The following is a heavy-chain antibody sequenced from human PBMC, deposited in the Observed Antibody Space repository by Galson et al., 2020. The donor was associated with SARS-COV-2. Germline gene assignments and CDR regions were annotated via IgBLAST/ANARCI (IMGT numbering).Heavy chain of an antibody. CDR2: INGGGGRT. Sequence: GGSLRLSCAASGFTFSSYTMTWVRQASGKGLEWVSYINGGGGRTYYADSVKGRFTVSRDNSMSTLYLQMNSLTAEDTAVYYCAKGRERSTLGTGFTNYDMDVGGKGTTVTSSS. CDR3: AKGRERSTLGTGFTNYDMDV. J-gene: IGHJ6*03. V-gene: IGHV3-23*01. D-gene: IGHD1-1*01. CDR1: GFTFSSYT.